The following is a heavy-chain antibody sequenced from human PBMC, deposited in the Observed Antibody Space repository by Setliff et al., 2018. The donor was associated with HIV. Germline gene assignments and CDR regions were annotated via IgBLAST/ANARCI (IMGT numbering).Heavy chain of an antibody. V-gene: IGHV1-69*06. CDR1: GGTFSSFG. CDR3: AIGIGFCSGGSCWGI. J-gene: IGHJ3*02. CDR2: IIPIFGTA. D-gene: IGHD2-15*01. Sequence: SVKVSCKASGGTFSSFGIIWVRQAPGQGLEWMGGIIPIFGTAIYAQKFQGRVTMTEDTSTDTGYMELSSLRSEDTALYYCAIGIGFCSGGSCWGIWGQGTMVTVSS.